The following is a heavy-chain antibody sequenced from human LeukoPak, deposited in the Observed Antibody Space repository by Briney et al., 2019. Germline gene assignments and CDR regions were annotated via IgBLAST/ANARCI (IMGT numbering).Heavy chain of an antibody. CDR2: IYIGGST. CDR3: ATSTYSIPDY. D-gene: IGHD5-18*01. J-gene: IGHJ4*02. V-gene: IGHV3-66*01. CDR1: GFTVSSNY. Sequence: GGSLRLSCAASGFTVSSNYMSWVRQAPGKGLEWVSVIYIGGSTYYADSVKGRFTISRDNSKNTLYVQMNSLSAEDTATYYCATSTYSIPDYWGQGTLVTVSS.